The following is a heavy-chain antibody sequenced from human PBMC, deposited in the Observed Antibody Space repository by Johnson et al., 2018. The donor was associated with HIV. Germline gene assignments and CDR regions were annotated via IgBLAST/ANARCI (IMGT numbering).Heavy chain of an antibody. D-gene: IGHD5-18*01. Sequence: MQLVESGGGVVQPGRSLRVSCAASGFTFSSYAMHWVRQAPGKGLEWVANIKQDGSEKYYVYSVKGRFTISRDNAKNSLYLQMNSLRAEDTAVYYCAKDYTAMVSSDAFDIWGQGTMVTVSS. V-gene: IGHV3-7*01. CDR2: IKQDGSEK. CDR1: GFTFSSYA. J-gene: IGHJ3*02. CDR3: AKDYTAMVSSDAFDI.